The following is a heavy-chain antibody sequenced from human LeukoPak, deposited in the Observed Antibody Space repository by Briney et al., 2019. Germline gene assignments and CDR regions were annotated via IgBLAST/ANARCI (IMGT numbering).Heavy chain of an antibody. D-gene: IGHD5-18*01. CDR2: ISSSSSYI. Sequence: SGGSLRLSCAASGFTFSSYSMNWVRQAPGKGLEWVSSISSSSSYIYYADSVKGRFTISRDNAKNSLYLQMNSLRAEDTAVYYCASWVLLSGASGYSYGYDYWGQGTLVTVSS. CDR1: GFTFSSYS. J-gene: IGHJ4*02. CDR3: ASWVLLSGASGYSYGYDY. V-gene: IGHV3-21*01.